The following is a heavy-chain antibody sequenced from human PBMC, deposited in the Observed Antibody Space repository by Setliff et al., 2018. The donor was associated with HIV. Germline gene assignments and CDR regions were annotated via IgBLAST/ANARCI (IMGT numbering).Heavy chain of an antibody. V-gene: IGHV3-23*01. CDR2: IQSGGII. D-gene: IGHD3-22*01. Sequence: PGGSLRLSCAASGLTLSNSAMTWVRQKPWRGLEWVSLIQSGGIIYYADSVKGRFTISRDNSNNTLSLQMSSLRAEDTALYYCAKLDYYDYSGSWDRKVAIDFWGRGTMVTVSS. CDR1: GLTLSNSA. J-gene: IGHJ3*01. CDR3: AKLDYYDYSGSWDRKVAIDF.